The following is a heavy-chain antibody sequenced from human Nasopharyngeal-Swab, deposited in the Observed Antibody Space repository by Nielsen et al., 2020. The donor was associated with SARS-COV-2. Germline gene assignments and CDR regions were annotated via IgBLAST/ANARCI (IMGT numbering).Heavy chain of an antibody. CDR1: GFTFSSFC. Sequence: GESLKISCAASGFTFSSFCMRWVRQAPGTGLEPVAFIAHDASSESYGDSVKGRFSISSDTSKNTLYLQMDSLRGEDTAVYYCARDAPAHYGAFYWGRGTRVTVSS. D-gene: IGHD4-17*01. CDR3: ARDAPAHYGAFY. J-gene: IGHJ4*02. V-gene: IGHV3-30*03. CDR2: IAHDASSE.